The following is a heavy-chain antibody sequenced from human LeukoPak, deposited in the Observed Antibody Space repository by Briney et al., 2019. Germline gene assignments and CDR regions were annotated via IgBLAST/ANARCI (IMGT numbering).Heavy chain of an antibody. J-gene: IGHJ4*02. CDR1: GFTFDDYG. CDR2: INWNGGVI. D-gene: IGHD3-22*01. V-gene: IGHV3-20*04. CDR3: VRGYSSGYYFDF. Sequence: SGGSLRLSCAASGFTFDDYGMSWVRQAQGKGLEWVSGINWNGGVISYADSVKGRFTISRDNAKNSLYLQMNSLRAEDTALYYCVRGYSSGYYFDFWGQGTLVTVSS.